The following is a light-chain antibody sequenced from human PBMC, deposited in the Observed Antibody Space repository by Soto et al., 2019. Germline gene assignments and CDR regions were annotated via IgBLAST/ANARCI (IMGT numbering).Light chain of an antibody. V-gene: IGLV2-14*01. CDR1: SSDIGRHDY. CDR3: SSYSSGSTLLL. J-gene: IGLJ2*01. CDR2: EVI. Sequence: QSGLTQPASVSGPPGQSITISCTGSSSDIGRHDYVSWYQHHPGKVPKVIIYEVIHRPSGVSNRFSGSKSGNTASLTISGLQAADEADYYCSSYSSGSTLLLFGGGTKLTVL.